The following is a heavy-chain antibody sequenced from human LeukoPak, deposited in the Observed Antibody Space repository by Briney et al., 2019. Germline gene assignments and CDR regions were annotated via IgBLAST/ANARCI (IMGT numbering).Heavy chain of an antibody. CDR1: GDSITNYY. CDR2: IYSSGRT. CDR3: ARHVATTGWLTWFDP. J-gene: IGHJ5*02. V-gene: IGHV4-4*09. Sequence: SETLFLTCTVSGDSITNYYWSWIRQPPGKGLEWIGYIYSSGRTNYDPSLKSRLTISIDTSRNEFSMRLSSVTAADTAVYYCARHVATTGWLTWFDPWGQGTLVTVSS. D-gene: IGHD6-19*01.